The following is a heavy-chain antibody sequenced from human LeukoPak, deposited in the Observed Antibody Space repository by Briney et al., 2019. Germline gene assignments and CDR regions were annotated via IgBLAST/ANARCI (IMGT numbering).Heavy chain of an antibody. CDR1: GYTFTGYY. CDR2: INPNSGGT. Sequence: ASVKVSCKASGYTFTGYYMHWVRQVPGQGLEWMGWINPNSGGTNYAQKFQGRVTMTRDTSISTAYMELSRLRSDDTAVYYCAVGYSYGPYYFDYWGQGTLVTVSS. CDR3: AVGYSYGPYYFDY. V-gene: IGHV1-2*02. D-gene: IGHD5-18*01. J-gene: IGHJ4*02.